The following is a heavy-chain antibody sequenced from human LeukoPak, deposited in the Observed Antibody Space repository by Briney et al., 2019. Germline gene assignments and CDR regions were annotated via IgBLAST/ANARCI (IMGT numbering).Heavy chain of an antibody. Sequence: GESLKISCKGSGYSFPTYWIGWVRQMPGKGLEWMGIIYPGDSDPRYSPSFQGQVTISVDKSINTAYLQWSSLKASDTAMYYCARRAGTSSFDSWGQGTLVTVSP. D-gene: IGHD1-7*01. J-gene: IGHJ4*02. V-gene: IGHV5-51*01. CDR1: GYSFPTYW. CDR3: ARRAGTSSFDS. CDR2: IYPGDSDP.